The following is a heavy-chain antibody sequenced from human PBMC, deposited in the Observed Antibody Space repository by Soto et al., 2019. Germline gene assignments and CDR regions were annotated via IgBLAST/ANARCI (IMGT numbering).Heavy chain of an antibody. V-gene: IGHV1-18*01. CDR1: GYTFTSYG. CDR2: ISAYNGNT. Sequence: VASVKVSCKASGYTFTSYGISWVRQAPGQGLEWMGWISAYNGNTNYAQKLQGRVTMTTDTSTSTAYMELRSLRSDDTAVYYCAKSIAVAGKERYYGMDVWGQGTTVTVSS. CDR3: AKSIAVAGKERYYGMDV. J-gene: IGHJ6*02. D-gene: IGHD6-19*01.